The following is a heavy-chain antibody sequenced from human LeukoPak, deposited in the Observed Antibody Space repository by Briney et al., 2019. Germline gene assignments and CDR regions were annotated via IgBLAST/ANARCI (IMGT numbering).Heavy chain of an antibody. CDR1: GGSISSSSYY. D-gene: IGHD3-22*01. V-gene: IGHV4-39*01. Sequence: SETLSLTCTVSGGSISSSSYYWGWIRQPPGKGLEWIGSIYHSGSTYYNPSLKSRVTISVDTSKNQFSLKLTSVTAADTAVYYCARGLDRSKTGYWGQGSLVTVSS. J-gene: IGHJ4*02. CDR2: IYHSGST. CDR3: ARGLDRSKTGY.